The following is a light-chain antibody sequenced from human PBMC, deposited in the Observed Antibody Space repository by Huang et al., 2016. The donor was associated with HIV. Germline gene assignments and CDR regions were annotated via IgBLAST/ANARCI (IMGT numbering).Light chain of an antibody. Sequence: DIQLTQSPSCLSASVGDRVTITCRASQGSSNSLAGYEYKPGKAPQLLVYAASTLESGVPSRFSGSGSGTDYGLTISSLQPEDFATYYCQQYSTNPRTFGQGTKVEI. CDR3: QQYSTNPRT. V-gene: IGKV1-NL1*01. CDR2: AAS. CDR1: QGSSNS. J-gene: IGKJ1*01.